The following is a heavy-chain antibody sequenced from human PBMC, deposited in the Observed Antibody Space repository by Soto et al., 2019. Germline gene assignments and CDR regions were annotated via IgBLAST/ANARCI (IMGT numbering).Heavy chain of an antibody. CDR3: ARDQVPYYYDSSGYYYNYYYGMDV. CDR2: INPSGGST. D-gene: IGHD3-22*01. CDR1: GYTFTSYY. V-gene: IGHV1-46*01. J-gene: IGHJ6*02. Sequence: GASVKVSCKASGYTFTSYYMHWVRQAPGQGLEWMGIINPSGGSTSYAQKFQGRVTMTRDTSTSTVYMELSSLRSEDTAVYYCARDQVPYYYDSSGYYYNYYYGMDVWGQGTTVTVSS.